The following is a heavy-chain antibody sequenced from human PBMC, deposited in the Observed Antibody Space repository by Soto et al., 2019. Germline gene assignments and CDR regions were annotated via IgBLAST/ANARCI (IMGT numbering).Heavy chain of an antibody. Sequence: EVQLVESGGGLVQPGGSLRLSCAVSGLTVSSNYMSWVRQAPGEGLEWVSVIYSGGSTFYADSVKGRFTISRDSSXNXXYLQMNSLMAEDTAVYYCTRGPYGTGGDYYYGMDVWGQGTTVTVSS. CDR1: GLTVSSNY. CDR2: IYSGGST. CDR3: TRGPYGTGGDYYYGMDV. D-gene: IGHD3-10*01. V-gene: IGHV3-53*01. J-gene: IGHJ6*02.